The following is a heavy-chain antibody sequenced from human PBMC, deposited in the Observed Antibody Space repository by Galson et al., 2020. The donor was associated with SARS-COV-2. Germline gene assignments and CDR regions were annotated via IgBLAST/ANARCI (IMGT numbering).Heavy chain of an antibody. CDR1: GYSFTSYW. V-gene: IGHV5-51*01. CDR3: ARHGTEPSYYDFWSGYYTGILGMDV. Sequence: HGESLKISCKGSGYSFTSYWIGWVRQMPGKGLEWMGIIYPGDSDTRYSPSFQGQVTISADKSISTAYLQWSSLKASDTAMYYCARHGTEPSYYDFWSGYYTGILGMDVWGQGTTVTVSS. J-gene: IGHJ6*02. CDR2: IYPGDSDT. D-gene: IGHD3-3*01.